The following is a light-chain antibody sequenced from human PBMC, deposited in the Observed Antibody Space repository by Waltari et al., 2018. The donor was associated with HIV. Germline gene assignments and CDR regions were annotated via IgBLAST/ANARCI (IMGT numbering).Light chain of an antibody. CDR3: QQYSSVPPT. CDR1: QRALNSSNNKNY. J-gene: IGKJ1*01. Sequence: IVMTQSPDSLAVSLGKRSTINCKSSQRALNSSNNKNYLAWYQQKPRQPPKLLIYWASTRESGVPDRFSGSGSGTDFTLTISSLQAEDVAVYFCQQYSSVPPTFGQGTKVEIK. CDR2: WAS. V-gene: IGKV4-1*01.